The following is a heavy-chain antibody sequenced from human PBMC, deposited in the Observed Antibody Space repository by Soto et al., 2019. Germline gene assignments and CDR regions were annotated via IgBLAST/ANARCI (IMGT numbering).Heavy chain of an antibody. D-gene: IGHD6-19*01. V-gene: IGHV3-53*04. J-gene: IGHJ3*02. CDR1: GFTVSSNY. CDR2: IFTGGST. CDR3: ARDRQSSGWLDAFDI. Sequence: EVQRVESGGGLVQPGGSLRLSCAASGFTVSSNYMSWVRQAPGKGLEWVSVIFTGGSTYYADSVKGRFTISRHSSMNTVYLQMDSLRAEDTAVYYCARDRQSSGWLDAFDIWGQGTMVTVSS.